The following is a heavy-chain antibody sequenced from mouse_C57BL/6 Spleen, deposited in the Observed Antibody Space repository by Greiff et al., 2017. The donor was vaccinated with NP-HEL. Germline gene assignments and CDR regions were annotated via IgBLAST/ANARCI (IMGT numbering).Heavy chain of an antibody. V-gene: IGHV5-17*01. CDR1: GFTFSDYG. Sequence: EVQLVESGGGLVKPGGSLKLSCAASGFTFSDYGMHWVRQAPEKGLEWVAYISSGSSTIYYADTVKGRFTISRDNAKNTLFLQMTSLRSEDTAMYYCARGDSNRFAYWGQGTLVTVSA. J-gene: IGHJ3*01. CDR2: ISSGSSTI. D-gene: IGHD2-5*01. CDR3: ARGDSNRFAY.